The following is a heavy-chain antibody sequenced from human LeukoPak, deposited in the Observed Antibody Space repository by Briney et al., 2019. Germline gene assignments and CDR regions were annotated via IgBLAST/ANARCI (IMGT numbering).Heavy chain of an antibody. D-gene: IGHD3-10*01. V-gene: IGHV4-34*01. CDR1: GGSFSGYY. CDR3: ARVGFQVTDY. CDR2: INHSGST. Sequence: SETLSLTCAVYGGSFSGYYWSWIRQPPGKGLEWIGEINHSGSTNYNPSLKSRVTISVDTSKNQFSLKLNSVTAADTAVYYCARVGFQVTDYWGQGTLVTVSS. J-gene: IGHJ4*02.